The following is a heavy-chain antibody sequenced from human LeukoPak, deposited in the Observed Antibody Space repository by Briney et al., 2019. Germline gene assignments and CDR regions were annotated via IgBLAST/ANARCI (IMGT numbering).Heavy chain of an antibody. J-gene: IGHJ4*02. CDR1: GGSISSSYYY. CDR3: ARDSRRDDSSGYSWAPLDY. D-gene: IGHD3-22*01. CDR2: IYYTGST. V-gene: IGHV4-39*07. Sequence: PSETLSLTCTVSGGSISSSYYYWGWIRQPPGKGLEWIGSIYYTGSTYYNPSLKSRVTISVDTSRNQFSLKLSSVTAADTAVYYCARDSRRDDSSGYSWAPLDYWGQGTLVTVSS.